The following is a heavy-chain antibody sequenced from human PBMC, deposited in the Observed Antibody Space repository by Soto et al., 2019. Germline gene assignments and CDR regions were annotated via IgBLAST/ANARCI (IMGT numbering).Heavy chain of an antibody. D-gene: IGHD3-3*01. CDR2: IYYSGST. CDR3: ARYSYYDFWSGPRWFDP. V-gene: IGHV4-59*01. J-gene: IGHJ5*02. Sequence: SETLSLTCTVSGGSISSYYWSWIRQPPGKGLEWIGYIYYSGSTNYNPSLKSRVTISVDTSKNQFSLKLSSVTAADTAVYYCARYSYYDFWSGPRWFDPWGQGTLVTVSS. CDR1: GGSISSYY.